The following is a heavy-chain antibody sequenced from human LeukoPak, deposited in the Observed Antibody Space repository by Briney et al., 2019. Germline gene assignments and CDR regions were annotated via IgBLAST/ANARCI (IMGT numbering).Heavy chain of an antibody. J-gene: IGHJ4*02. CDR2: INHSGST. D-gene: IGHD6-13*01. Sequence: SETLSLTCAVYGGSFSGYYWSWIRQPPGKGLEWIGEINHSGSTNYNPSLKSRVTMSVDTSKNQFSLKLSSVTAADTAVYYCARENRGAAAGKFDYWGQGTLVTVSS. CDR1: GGSFSGYY. CDR3: ARENRGAAAGKFDY. V-gene: IGHV4-34*01.